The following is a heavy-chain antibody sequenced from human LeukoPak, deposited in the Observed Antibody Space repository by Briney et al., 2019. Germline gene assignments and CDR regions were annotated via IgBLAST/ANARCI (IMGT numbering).Heavy chain of an antibody. CDR3: GRGGKVEQLVLAR. J-gene: IGHJ4*02. V-gene: IGHV3-74*01. Sequence: GGSLRLSCAASGFTISNYWMHWVRQAPGKGLVWVSRVNSDGSSTSYADPVKGRFTISRDNAKNTVYLQMNSLRAEDTAVYYCGRGGKVEQLVLARWGQGSLVTVSS. CDR1: GFTISNYW. D-gene: IGHD6-13*01. CDR2: VNSDGSST.